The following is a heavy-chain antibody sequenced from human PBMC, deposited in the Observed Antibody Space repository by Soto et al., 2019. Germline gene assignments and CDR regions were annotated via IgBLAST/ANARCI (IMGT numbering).Heavy chain of an antibody. CDR2: IYYSGST. CDR3: ARARSGSYYPTPFYYYYGMDV. CDR1: GGSISSYY. D-gene: IGHD3-10*01. J-gene: IGHJ6*02. Sequence: PSETLSLTCTVSGGSISSYYWSWIRQPPGKGLEWSGYIYYSGSTNYNPSLKSRVTISVDTSKNQFSLKLSSVTAADTAVYYCARARSGSYYPTPFYYYYGMDVWGQGTTVTVSS. V-gene: IGHV4-59*01.